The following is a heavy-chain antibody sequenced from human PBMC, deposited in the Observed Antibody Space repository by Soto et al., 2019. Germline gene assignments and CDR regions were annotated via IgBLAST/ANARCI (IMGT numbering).Heavy chain of an antibody. D-gene: IGHD3-10*02. CDR3: AGDSYVRGNNFFFQS. CDR2: IYIRGQT. J-gene: IGHJ5*02. CDR1: GASISSFQ. V-gene: IGHV4-4*07. Sequence: SETLSLTCTVFGASISSFQWSWIRQPAGKGLEWIGHIYIRGQTSYNPTLDSRVTLSLDTSKNQVSLEVTSVTAADTGVYYCAGDSYVRGNNFFFQSWGQGTQVTVSS.